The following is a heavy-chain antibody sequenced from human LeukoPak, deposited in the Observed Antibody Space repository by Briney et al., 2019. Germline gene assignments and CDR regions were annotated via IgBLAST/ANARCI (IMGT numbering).Heavy chain of an antibody. J-gene: IGHJ4*02. CDR2: ISGSGGST. V-gene: IGHV3-23*01. CDR3: AKVPGGYYDYVWGSSRLFDY. CDR1: GFTFSSYA. D-gene: IGHD3-16*01. Sequence: GRSLRLSCAASGFTFSSYAMSWVRQAPGKGLEWVSAISGSGGSTYYADSVKGRFTIPRDNSKNTLYLQMNSLRAEDTAVYYCAKVPGGYYDYVWGSSRLFDYWGQGTLVTVSS.